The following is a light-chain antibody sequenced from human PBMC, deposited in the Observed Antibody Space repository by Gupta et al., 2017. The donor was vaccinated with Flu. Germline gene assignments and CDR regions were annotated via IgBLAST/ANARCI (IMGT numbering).Light chain of an antibody. CDR2: DND. V-gene: IGLV1-40*01. J-gene: IGLJ2*01. CDR3: QAFDNTLTSWGI. Sequence: GTSSNIGAGYNGHWYHQLTETATNLIVFDNDDRHSGAPDRVSGSKSGTAAAMVITGLQPEDEADDYCQAFDNTLTSWGIFGGGTKVTVL. CDR1: SSNIGAGYN.